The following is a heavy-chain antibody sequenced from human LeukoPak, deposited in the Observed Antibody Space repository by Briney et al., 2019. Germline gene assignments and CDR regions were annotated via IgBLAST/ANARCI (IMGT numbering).Heavy chain of an antibody. CDR3: ARDRSASIAVVTAEIDY. CDR2: ISSNSRYT. CDR1: GFTFSDYY. J-gene: IGHJ4*02. V-gene: IGHV3-11*06. Sequence: GGSLRLSCAASGFTFSDYYMSWIRQAPGKGLEWVSYISSNSRYTHYADSVKGRSTISRDNAKDSLYLQMNGLRAEDTAVYYCARDRSASIAVVTAEIDYWGQGTLVTVSS. D-gene: IGHD6-19*01.